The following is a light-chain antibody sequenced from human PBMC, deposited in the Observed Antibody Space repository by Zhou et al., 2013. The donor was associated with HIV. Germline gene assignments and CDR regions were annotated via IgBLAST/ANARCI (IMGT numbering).Light chain of an antibody. CDR1: QTISSR. Sequence: DIQMTQSPSTLSASVGERITITCRATQTISSRLAWYQQKPGKAPKLLIHKASTLVGGVPSRFSGSESGTEFTLTISSLQPDDFATYFCQHYSSYPLTFGGGTKVE. CDR2: KAS. CDR3: QHYSSYPLT. J-gene: IGKJ4*01. V-gene: IGKV1-5*03.